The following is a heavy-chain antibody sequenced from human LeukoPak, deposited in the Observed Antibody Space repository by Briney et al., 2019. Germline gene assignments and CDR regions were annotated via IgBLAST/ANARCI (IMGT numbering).Heavy chain of an antibody. J-gene: IGHJ5*02. Sequence: TGGSLRLSCAASGFTFSSYSMNWVRQAPGKGLEWVSSISSSSSYIYYADSVKGRFTISRDNAKNSLYLQMNSLRAEDTAVYYCARYYDSSGYAFLFDPWGQGTLVTVSS. V-gene: IGHV3-21*01. CDR2: ISSSSSYI. D-gene: IGHD3-22*01. CDR3: ARYYDSSGYAFLFDP. CDR1: GFTFSSYS.